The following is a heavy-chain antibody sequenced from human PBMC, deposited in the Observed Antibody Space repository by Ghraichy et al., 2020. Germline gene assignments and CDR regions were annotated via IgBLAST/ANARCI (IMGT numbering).Heavy chain of an antibody. D-gene: IGHD1-1*01. CDR3: TTEWYSSSRNDLTY. CDR2: TKGRFHGGAT. Sequence: GGSLRLSCAASGFDFSNTWMNWVRQAPGKGLEWVGRTKGRFHGGATDYAISVKGRFTISRDESKTTLYLQMNSLNTEDTAVYYCTTEWYSSSRNDLTYWGHGTLVAVSS. CDR1: GFDFSNTW. V-gene: IGHV3-15*01. J-gene: IGHJ4*01.